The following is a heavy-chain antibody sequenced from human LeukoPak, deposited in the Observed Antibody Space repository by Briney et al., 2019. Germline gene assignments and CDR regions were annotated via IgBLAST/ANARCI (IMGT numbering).Heavy chain of an antibody. CDR3: ARGRDIVVVPAARTNWFDP. V-gene: IGHV1-2*02. CDR1: GYTFTGYY. D-gene: IGHD2-2*01. Sequence: GASVKVSYKASGYTFTGYYMHWVRQAPGQGLEWMGWINPNSGGTNYAQKFQGRVTMTRDTSISTAYMKLSRLRSDDTAVYYCARGRDIVVVPAARTNWFDPWGQGTLVTVSS. J-gene: IGHJ5*02. CDR2: INPNSGGT.